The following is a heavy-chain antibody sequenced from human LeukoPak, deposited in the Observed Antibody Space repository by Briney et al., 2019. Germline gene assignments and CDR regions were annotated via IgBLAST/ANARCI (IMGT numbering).Heavy chain of an antibody. CDR1: GFIFSTYW. CDR3: VRASFHFDH. J-gene: IGHJ4*02. Sequence: GGSLRLSCEAFGFIFSTYWMSWVRQAPGKGLEWVANIKQDGSKTHYADSVTGRFTISRDNSKNVVYLHMARLRVEDTAVYYCVRASFHFDHWGPGILVTVSS. CDR2: IKQDGSKT. V-gene: IGHV3-7*01. D-gene: IGHD2/OR15-2a*01.